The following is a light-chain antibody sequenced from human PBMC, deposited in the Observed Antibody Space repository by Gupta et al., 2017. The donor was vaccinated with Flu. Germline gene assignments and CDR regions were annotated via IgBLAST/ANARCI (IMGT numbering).Light chain of an antibody. J-gene: IGKJ1*01. CDR1: QSVSNTS. Sequence: EIVLTQSPGTLSLSPGERTTLSCRASQSVSNTSLGWYQQKPGQAPRLLIYGASNRSTGIPERLCGSGLGKDFTLTIISREHDDFAVSDGQQGVTSSWKLGKGTKVQIK. CDR2: GAS. CDR3: QQGVTSSWK. V-gene: IGKV3-20*01.